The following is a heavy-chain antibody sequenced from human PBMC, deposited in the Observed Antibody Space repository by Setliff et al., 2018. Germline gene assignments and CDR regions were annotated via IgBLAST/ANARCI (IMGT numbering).Heavy chain of an antibody. CDR2: IHDSGNPT. Sequence: PGGSLRLSCAASGFTFSNYYMTWIRQAPGKGLEWISYIHDSGNPTYYADSVKGRFTVSRDNAKNSLYLQMTSLRAEDTAIYYCARDQDYYGMDVWGQGTTVTVSS. CDR3: ARDQDYYGMDV. CDR1: GFTFSNYY. V-gene: IGHV3-11*01. J-gene: IGHJ6*02.